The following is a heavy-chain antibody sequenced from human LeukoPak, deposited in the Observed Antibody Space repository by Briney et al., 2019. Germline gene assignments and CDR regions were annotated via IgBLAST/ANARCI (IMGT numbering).Heavy chain of an antibody. CDR2: ISSSGSTI. D-gene: IGHD4-17*01. V-gene: IGHV3-48*03. CDR3: ARVIAVYNDYEEVAEYFQH. CDR1: GFTFSSYE. Sequence: GGSLRLSCAVSGFTFSSYEMNWVRQAPGKGLEWVSYISSSGSTIYYTDSVKGRFTISRDDARNSLDLQMNSLRAEDTAVYYCARVIAVYNDYEEVAEYFQHWGQGTLVIVSS. J-gene: IGHJ1*01.